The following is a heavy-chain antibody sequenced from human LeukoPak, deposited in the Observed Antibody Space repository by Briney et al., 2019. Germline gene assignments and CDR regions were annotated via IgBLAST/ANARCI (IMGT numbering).Heavy chain of an antibody. V-gene: IGHV1-2*02. CDR1: GYTFTGYY. J-gene: IGHJ3*02. Sequence: ASVKVSCKASGYTFTGYYMHWVRPAPGQGLEWMGWINPNSGGTNYAQKFQGRVTMTRDTSISTAYMELSSLRSEDTAVYYCATDLVRGPEDAFDIWGQGTMVTVSS. D-gene: IGHD3-9*01. CDR2: INPNSGGT. CDR3: ATDLVRGPEDAFDI.